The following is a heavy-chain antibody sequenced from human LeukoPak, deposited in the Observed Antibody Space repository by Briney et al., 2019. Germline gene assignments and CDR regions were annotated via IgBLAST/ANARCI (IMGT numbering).Heavy chain of an antibody. CDR1: GYTFTSYD. D-gene: IGHD3-10*01. Sequence: ASVKVSCKASGYTFTSYDINWVRQATGQGLEWMGWMNPNSGNTGYAQKFQGRVTMTTDTSTSTAHMELRSLRSDDTAVYYCARGQYYYGSGSYYHDAFDIWGQGTMVTVSS. CDR3: ARGQYYYGSGSYYHDAFDI. V-gene: IGHV1-8*01. CDR2: MNPNSGNT. J-gene: IGHJ3*02.